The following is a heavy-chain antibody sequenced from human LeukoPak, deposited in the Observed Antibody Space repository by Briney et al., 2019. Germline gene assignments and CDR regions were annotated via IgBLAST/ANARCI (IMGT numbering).Heavy chain of an antibody. V-gene: IGHV4-59*01. D-gene: IGHD6-13*01. CDR1: GGSISSYY. J-gene: IGHJ6*04. CDR3: ASAAAAGILDV. Sequence: SETLSLTCTVSGGSISSYYWSWIRQPPGKGLEWIGYIYYSGSTNYNPSLKSRVAISVDTSKNQFSLKLSSVTAADTAVYYCASAAAAGILDVWGKGTTVTVSS. CDR2: IYYSGST.